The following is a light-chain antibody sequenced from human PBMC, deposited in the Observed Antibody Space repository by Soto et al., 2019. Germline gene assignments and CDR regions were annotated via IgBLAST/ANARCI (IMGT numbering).Light chain of an antibody. V-gene: IGKV3-15*01. Sequence: IVMTQSPATLSVSPWERSTLSVSSSQSVSSNLAWYQQKPGQAPRLLISGASTRATGIPARFSGSGSGTEFTLTISSLQSEDFALYYCQQYNIWPRTFGQGTKVDIK. J-gene: IGKJ1*01. CDR1: QSVSSN. CDR2: GAS. CDR3: QQYNIWPRT.